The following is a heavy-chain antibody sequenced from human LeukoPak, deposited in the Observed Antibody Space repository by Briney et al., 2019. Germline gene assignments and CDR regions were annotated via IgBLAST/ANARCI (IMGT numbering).Heavy chain of an antibody. CDR1: GLTFSSYA. Sequence: GGSLRLSCAASGLTFSSYAMSWVRQAPGKGLEWVSAISGSGGSTYYADSVKGRFTISRDNSKNTLYLQMNSLRAEDTAVYYCALPLVAATYYYYGMDVWGQGTTVTVSS. CDR3: ALPLVAATYYYYGMDV. D-gene: IGHD2-15*01. CDR2: ISGSGGST. V-gene: IGHV3-23*01. J-gene: IGHJ6*02.